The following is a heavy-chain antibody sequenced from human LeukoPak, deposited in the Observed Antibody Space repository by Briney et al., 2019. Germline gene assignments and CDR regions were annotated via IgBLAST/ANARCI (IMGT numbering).Heavy chain of an antibody. J-gene: IGHJ6*03. Sequence: SQTLSLTCTVSGGSISSGSYYWSWIRQPAGKGLEWIGRIYTSGSTNYNPSLKSRVTISVDTSKNQFSLKLSSVTAADTAVYYCARIAARVYYYYMDVWGKGTTVNVSS. CDR2: IYTSGST. CDR3: ARIAARVYYYYMDV. V-gene: IGHV4-61*02. D-gene: IGHD6-6*01. CDR1: GGSISSGSYY.